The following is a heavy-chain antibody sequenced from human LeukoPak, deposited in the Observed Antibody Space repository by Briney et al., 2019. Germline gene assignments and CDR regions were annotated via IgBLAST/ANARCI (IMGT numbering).Heavy chain of an antibody. CDR1: GGSISSYY. V-gene: IGHV4-34*01. CDR3: ARGSLLRYFDWLSGSDFDY. J-gene: IGHJ4*02. D-gene: IGHD3-9*01. Sequence: SETLSLTCTVSGGSISSYYWSWIRQPPGKGLEWIGEINHSGSTNYNPSLKSRVTISVDTSKNQFSLKLSSVTAADTAVYYCARGSLLRYFDWLSGSDFDYWGQGTLVTVSS. CDR2: INHSGST.